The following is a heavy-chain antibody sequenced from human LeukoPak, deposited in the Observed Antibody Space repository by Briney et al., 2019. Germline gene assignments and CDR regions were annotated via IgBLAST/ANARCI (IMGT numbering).Heavy chain of an antibody. V-gene: IGHV5-51*01. CDR3: ARHREDIAVAGIDY. CDR2: IYPGDSDT. J-gene: IGHJ4*02. D-gene: IGHD6-19*01. CDR1: GDSFSSNC. Sequence: GGSLKIPSKGSGDSFSSNCVGWVGRMPGKGLQWMGIIYPGDSDTRYSPSFQGQDSISADMSISTAYLQWSSLKASDTAMYYCARHREDIAVAGIDYWGQGTLVTVSS.